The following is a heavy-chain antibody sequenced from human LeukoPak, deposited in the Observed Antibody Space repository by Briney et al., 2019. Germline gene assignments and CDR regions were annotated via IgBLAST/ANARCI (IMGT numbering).Heavy chain of an antibody. CDR1: GFTFSSYA. V-gene: IGHV3-23*01. Sequence: PGGSLRLSCAASGFTFSSYAMSWVRQAPGKGLEWVSAISGSGGSTYYADSVKGRFTISRDNAKNSLYLQMNSLRAEDTALYYCAKDISLAAAGNFDYWGQGTLVTVSS. CDR3: AKDISLAAAGNFDY. J-gene: IGHJ4*02. CDR2: ISGSGGST. D-gene: IGHD6-13*01.